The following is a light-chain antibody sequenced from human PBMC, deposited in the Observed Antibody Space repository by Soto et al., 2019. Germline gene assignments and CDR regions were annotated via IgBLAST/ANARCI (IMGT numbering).Light chain of an antibody. J-gene: IGKJ1*01. CDR3: QQYKTYFMWT. Sequence: DVQITQSPSTLSASVGDTVTITCRASQSINNFLAWYQQKPGKAPKLLIYRASTLESGVPSKFSGSGSGTEFTLTISSLQADDFATYYRQQYKTYFMWTFGPGTEVNIK. CDR2: RAS. V-gene: IGKV1-5*03. CDR1: QSINNF.